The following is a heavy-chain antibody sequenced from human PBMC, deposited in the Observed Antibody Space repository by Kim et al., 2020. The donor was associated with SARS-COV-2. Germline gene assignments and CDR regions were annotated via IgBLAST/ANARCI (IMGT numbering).Heavy chain of an antibody. CDR3: SKDVWDYSGIDP. Sequence: GGSLRLSCAASGFTFSACAMTWVRQVPGKGLEWVSSISHDSTSQHYADSVKGRFTISRDDFKNTLHLRLTSLRAEDTSLYYCSKDVWDYSGIDPWGHGT. V-gene: IGHV3-23*01. CDR2: ISHDSTSQ. J-gene: IGHJ5*02. D-gene: IGHD6-13*01. CDR1: GFTFSACA.